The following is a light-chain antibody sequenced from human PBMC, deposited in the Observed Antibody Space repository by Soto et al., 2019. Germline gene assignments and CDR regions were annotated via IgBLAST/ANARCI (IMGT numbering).Light chain of an antibody. CDR1: SSNIGAGYD. CDR2: GNS. Sequence: QSVLTQPPSVSGAPVQRVTISCTGSSSNIGAGYDVHWYQQLPGTAPKLLIYGNSNRPSGVPDRFSGSKSGTSASLAITGLQAEDEADYYCQSYDSSLSGNVVFGGGTKLTVL. J-gene: IGLJ2*01. CDR3: QSYDSSLSGNVV. V-gene: IGLV1-40*01.